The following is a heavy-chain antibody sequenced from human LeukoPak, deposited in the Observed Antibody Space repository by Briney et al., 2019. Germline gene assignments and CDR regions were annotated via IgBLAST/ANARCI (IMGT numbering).Heavy chain of an antibody. CDR1: GFTFSTYG. D-gene: IGHD2-15*01. V-gene: IGHV3-23*01. Sequence: GGTLRLSCAASGFTFSTYGMSWVRQAPGKGLEWVSAISGSGGSTYYADSVKGRFTISRDNSKNTLYLQMNSLRAEDTAVYYCAKTRVAKINSYYYMDVWGKGTTVTVSS. J-gene: IGHJ6*03. CDR2: ISGSGGST. CDR3: AKTRVAKINSYYYMDV.